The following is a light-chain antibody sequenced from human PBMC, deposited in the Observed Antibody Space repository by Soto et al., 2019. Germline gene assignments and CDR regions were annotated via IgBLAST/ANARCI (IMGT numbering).Light chain of an antibody. CDR3: QQDGSSRWT. V-gene: IGKV3-20*01. J-gene: IGKJ1*01. Sequence: EIVFKQSPGTLSLSPGERATLSCRASQSVSSSYLAWYQQKPGQAPRLLIYGASSRATGIPDRFSGSGSGTDFTLTISRLGPEDFAVYYCQQDGSSRWTFGQGTKVDIK. CDR1: QSVSSSY. CDR2: GAS.